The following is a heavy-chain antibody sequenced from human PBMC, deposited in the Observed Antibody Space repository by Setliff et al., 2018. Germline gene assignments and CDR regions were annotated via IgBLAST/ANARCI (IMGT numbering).Heavy chain of an antibody. CDR2: IHHSGKA. J-gene: IGHJ5*02. Sequence: PSEPLSLTFAVSGLSISSRDSWGWIRQPPGKGREWVVYIHHSGKAYYNPSLKRRVTMSVDTSKNHVSLKLSSVTAADTAVYYCARAHTWALPNDNSGYPGWFDPWGQGTLVTVSS. CDR3: ARAHTWALPNDNSGYPGWFDP. CDR1: GLSISSRDS. D-gene: IGHD3-22*01. V-gene: IGHV4-38-2*01.